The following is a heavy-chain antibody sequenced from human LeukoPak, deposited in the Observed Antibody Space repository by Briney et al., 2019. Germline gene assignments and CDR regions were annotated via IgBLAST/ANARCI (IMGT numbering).Heavy chain of an antibody. Sequence: GGSLRLSCAASGFTFSSYSMNWVRQAPGKGLEWVSSISSSSNYIYYADSVKGRFTISRDNAKNSLYLQMNSLRAEETAVYYCARDGSYSSTPGWLDPWGQGTLVTVSS. D-gene: IGHD6-13*01. CDR3: ARDGSYSSTPGWLDP. CDR1: GFTFSSYS. J-gene: IGHJ5*02. V-gene: IGHV3-21*01. CDR2: ISSSSNYI.